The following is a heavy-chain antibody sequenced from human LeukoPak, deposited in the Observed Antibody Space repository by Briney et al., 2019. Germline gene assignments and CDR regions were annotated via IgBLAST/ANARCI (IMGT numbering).Heavy chain of an antibody. CDR1: GFTFSSYW. Sequence: GGSLRLSCAASGFTFSSYWMHWVRQAPGKGLVWVSRINSDGSSTSYADSVKGRFTISRDNAKNTLYLQMNSLRAEDTAVYYCAREAYCSGGSCYSGRAFDIWGQGTRVTVSS. D-gene: IGHD2-15*01. CDR2: INSDGSST. V-gene: IGHV3-74*01. CDR3: AREAYCSGGSCYSGRAFDI. J-gene: IGHJ3*02.